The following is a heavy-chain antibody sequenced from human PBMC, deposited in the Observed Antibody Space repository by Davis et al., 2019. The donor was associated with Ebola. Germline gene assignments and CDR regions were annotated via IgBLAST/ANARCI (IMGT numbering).Heavy chain of an antibody. CDR3: ARDRRSGGWYESIDY. CDR1: GYTFTSYG. V-gene: IGHV1-18*04. J-gene: IGHJ4*02. CDR2: ITAYNGST. D-gene: IGHD6-19*01. Sequence: AASVKVSCKASGYTFTSYGISWVRQAPGQGLEWMGWITAYNGSTEYAQKLQGRVTMTTDTSTSTVYMELMSLRSDDTAVYYCARDRRSGGWYESIDYWGQGTLVTVSS.